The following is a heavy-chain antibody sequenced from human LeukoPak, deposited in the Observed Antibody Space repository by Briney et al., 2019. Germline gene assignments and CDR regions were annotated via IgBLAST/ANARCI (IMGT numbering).Heavy chain of an antibody. J-gene: IGHJ3*02. V-gene: IGHV4-59*08. D-gene: IGHD3-10*01. CDR2: IYYSGST. CDR1: GGSISSYY. CDR3: ARRRDYYGSGSWAWAFDI. Sequence: PSETLSLTCTVSGGSISSYYWSWIRQPPGKGLEWSGYIYYSGSTNYNPSLKRRVTISVDTSKNQFSLKLSSVTAADTAVYYCARRRDYYGSGSWAWAFDIWGQGTMVTVSS.